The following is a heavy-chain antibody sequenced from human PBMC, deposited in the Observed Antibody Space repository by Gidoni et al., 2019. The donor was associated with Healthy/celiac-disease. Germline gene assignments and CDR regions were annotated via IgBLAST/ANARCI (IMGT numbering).Heavy chain of an antibody. J-gene: IGHJ6*03. Sequence: QVQLVESGGGVVQPGGYRRLSWAASGVTVSRDGLHWVRQAPGKGLGCVAFIRYDVRNKYYADSVQGRFTISIDNSKNTLYLQMNSLRAEDTAVYYCAKAPFKDIVVVPAAIQTPDYYYYYMDVWGKGTTVTVSS. CDR3: AKAPFKDIVVVPAAIQTPDYYYYYMDV. CDR2: IRYDVRNK. V-gene: IGHV3-30*02. D-gene: IGHD2-2*02. CDR1: GVTVSRDG.